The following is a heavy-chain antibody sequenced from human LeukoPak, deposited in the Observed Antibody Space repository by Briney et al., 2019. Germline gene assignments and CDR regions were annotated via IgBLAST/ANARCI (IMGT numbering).Heavy chain of an antibody. CDR1: GYTFTSYD. CDR3: ARGGDYGGNVDAFDI. J-gene: IGHJ3*02. Sequence: ASVKVSCKASGYTFTSYDINWVRQATGQGLEWMGWMNPNSGNTGYAQKFQGRATITRNTSISTAYMELSSLRSEDTAVYYCARGGDYGGNVDAFDIWGQGTMVTVSS. D-gene: IGHD4-23*01. V-gene: IGHV1-8*03. CDR2: MNPNSGNT.